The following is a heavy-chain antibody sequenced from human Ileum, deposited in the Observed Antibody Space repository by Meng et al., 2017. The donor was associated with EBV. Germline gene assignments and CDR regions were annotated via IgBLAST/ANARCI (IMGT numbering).Heavy chain of an antibody. CDR2: TIPIFGTA. V-gene: IGHV1-69*01. CDR3: ARGNGYSSSFYFDY. Sequence: QVQLVQTGDEVKKTGSSFRVLASASGGNCSSYAISCVRQDPGQVLEWMGGTIPIFGTANSAQKFQGRVTITAAESTSTAYMELSSLRSRDTAVYYCARGNGYSSSFYFDYWGQGTLVTVSS. D-gene: IGHD6-13*01. CDR1: GGNCSSYA. J-gene: IGHJ4*02.